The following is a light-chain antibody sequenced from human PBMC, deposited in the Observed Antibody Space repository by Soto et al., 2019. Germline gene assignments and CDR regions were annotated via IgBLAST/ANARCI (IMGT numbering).Light chain of an antibody. CDR2: AAS. CDR1: QSISSY. CDR3: QQSYSTPWT. J-gene: IGKJ1*01. V-gene: IGKV1-39*01. Sequence: DIQMTQSPSSPSASVGDRVTITCRASQSISSYLNWYQQKPGKAPKLLIYAASSLQSGVPSRFSGSGSGTDFTLTISSLQPEDFATDYCQQSYSTPWTFGQGTKVEIK.